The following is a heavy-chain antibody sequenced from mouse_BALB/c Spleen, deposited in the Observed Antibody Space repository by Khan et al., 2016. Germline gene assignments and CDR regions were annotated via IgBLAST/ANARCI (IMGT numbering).Heavy chain of an antibody. CDR1: GFDFSRYW. CDR3: QRLHYYGWFAY. Sequence: EVQLQESGGGLVQPGGSLKLSCAASGFDFSRYWMSWVRQAPGKGLEWIGEINPDSSTINYTPSLKDKFLISRDNAKNTLYLQMNNVKSEDTALYYCQRLHYYGWFAYWGQGTLVTVSA. CDR2: INPDSSTI. V-gene: IGHV4-1*02. J-gene: IGHJ3*01. D-gene: IGHD1-2*01.